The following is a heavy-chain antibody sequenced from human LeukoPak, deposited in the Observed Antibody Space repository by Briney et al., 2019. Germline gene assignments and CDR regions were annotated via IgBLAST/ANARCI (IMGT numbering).Heavy chain of an antibody. CDR2: INHSGST. J-gene: IGHJ4*02. D-gene: IGHD3-10*01. V-gene: IGHV4-34*01. CDR1: GGSFSGYY. Sequence: SETLSLTCAVYGGSFSGYYWSWIRQPPGKGLEWIGEINHSGSTNYNPSLKSRVTISVDTSKNQFSLKLSSVTAADTAVYYCATGYGSGSAYFDYWGQGTLVTVSS. CDR3: ATGYGSGSAYFDY.